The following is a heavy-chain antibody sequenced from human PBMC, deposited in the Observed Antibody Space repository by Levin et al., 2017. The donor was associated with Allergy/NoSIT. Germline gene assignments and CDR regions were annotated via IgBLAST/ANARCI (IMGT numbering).Heavy chain of an antibody. V-gene: IGHV4-34*01. CDR1: GGSFSGYY. J-gene: IGHJ4*02. D-gene: IGHD6-19*01. CDR3: ARGRSRSDY. CDR2: INHSGST. Sequence: SSETLSLTCAVYGGSFSGYYWSWIRQPPGKGLEWIGEINHSGSTNYNPSLKSRVTISVDTSKNQFSLKLSSVTAADTAVYYCARGRSRSDYWGQGTLVTVSS.